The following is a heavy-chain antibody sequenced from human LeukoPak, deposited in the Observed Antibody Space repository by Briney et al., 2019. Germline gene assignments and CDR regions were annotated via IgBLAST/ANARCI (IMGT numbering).Heavy chain of an antibody. V-gene: IGHV7-4-1*02. CDR1: GYTFTSYA. J-gene: IGHJ6*03. CDR2: INTNTGNP. D-gene: IGHD5-24*01. CDR3: ARKKRWLQLPYYYYYYMDV. Sequence: ASVKVSCKASGYTFTSYAMNWVRQAPGQGLEWMGWINTNTGNPTYAQGFTGRFVFSLDTSVSTAYLQISSLKAEDTAVYYCARKKRWLQLPYYYYYYMDVWGKGTTVTVSS.